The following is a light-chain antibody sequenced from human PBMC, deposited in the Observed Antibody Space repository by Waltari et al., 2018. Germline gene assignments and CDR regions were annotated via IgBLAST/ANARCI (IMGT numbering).Light chain of an antibody. J-gene: IGKJ1*01. CDR2: GAS. CDR1: QNIRDW. V-gene: IGKV1-5*01. Sequence: DVQMTQSPSTLSASVGYRVTITCRASQNIRDWLAWYQQRPGKAPRLLIYGASTLQTGVPARFSGSGSGTEFTLTINSLQPDDFATYYCQHYDGVPPWTFGQGTRVDFK. CDR3: QHYDGVPPWT.